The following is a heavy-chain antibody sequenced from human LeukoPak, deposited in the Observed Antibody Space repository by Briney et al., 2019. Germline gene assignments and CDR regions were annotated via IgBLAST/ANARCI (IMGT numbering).Heavy chain of an antibody. J-gene: IGHJ5*02. CDR2: ISPDSGGT. Sequence: GASVKVSCKASGYTFTGHYMHWVRQAPGQGLEWMGWISPDSGGTNFAQKFQGRVTMTRDTSISTAYMELSRLTSEDTAVYYCVRVGIGWYNWFDPWGQGTLVTVSS. V-gene: IGHV1-2*02. CDR3: VRVGIGWYNWFDP. CDR1: GYTFTGHY. D-gene: IGHD6-19*01.